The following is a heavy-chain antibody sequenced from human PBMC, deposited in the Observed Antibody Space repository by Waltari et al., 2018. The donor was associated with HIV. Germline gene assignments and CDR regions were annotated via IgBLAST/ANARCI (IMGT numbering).Heavy chain of an antibody. CDR3: TRRNPAARDQRYYFDY. V-gene: IGHV3-49*03. J-gene: IGHJ4*02. D-gene: IGHD6-6*01. CDR1: GFSFGDDV. Sequence: EVQLVESGGGLVQPGWSLRLSCTAYGFSFGDDVMNWFRQTPGKGLEWLGFIRSETYGWTTEYASSVRGRFTISRDDSKNIAYLQMNNLKVEDTAVYFCTRRNPAARDQRYYFDYWGQGTLVTVSS. CDR2: IRSETYGWTT.